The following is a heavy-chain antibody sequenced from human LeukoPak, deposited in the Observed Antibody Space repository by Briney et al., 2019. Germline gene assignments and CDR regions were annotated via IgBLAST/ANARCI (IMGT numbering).Heavy chain of an antibody. V-gene: IGHV3-53*01. CDR2: IYSGGST. Sequence: GGSLRLSCAASGFTVSSNYMSWVRQAPGKGLEWVSVIYSGGSTYYADSVKGRFTISRDNSKNTLYLQMNSLRPEDTAVYYCARDRLYSSSSEDYWGQGTLVTVSS. J-gene: IGHJ4*02. CDR3: ARDRLYSSSSEDY. D-gene: IGHD6-6*01. CDR1: GFTVSSNY.